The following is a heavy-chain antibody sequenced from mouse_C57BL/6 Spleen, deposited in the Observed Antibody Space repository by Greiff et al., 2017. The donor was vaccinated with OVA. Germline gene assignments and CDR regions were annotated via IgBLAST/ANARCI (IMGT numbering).Heavy chain of an antibody. CDR1: GFTFSSYA. J-gene: IGHJ4*01. CDR2: ISDGGSYT. CDR3: ARGRNAMDY. V-gene: IGHV5-4*01. Sequence: DVHLVESGGGLVKPGGSLKLSCAASGFTFSSYAMSWVRQTPEKRLEWVATISDGGSYTYYPDNVKGRFTISRDNAKNNLYLQMSHLKSEDTAMYYCARGRNAMDYWGQGTSVTVSS.